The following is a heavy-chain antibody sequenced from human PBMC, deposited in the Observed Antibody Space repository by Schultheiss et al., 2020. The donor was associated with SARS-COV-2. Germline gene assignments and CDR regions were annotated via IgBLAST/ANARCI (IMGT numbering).Heavy chain of an antibody. CDR1: GGSISSGGYY. Sequence: SETLSLTCTVSGGSISSGGYYWSWIRQPPGKGLEWIGEINHSGSTNYNPSLQSRVTISIDTSKNQFSLNLSSVTAADTAVYYCARAQGRWLQSSRYWYFDLWGRGTLVTVSS. J-gene: IGHJ2*01. CDR2: INHSGST. V-gene: IGHV4-39*07. D-gene: IGHD5-24*01. CDR3: ARAQGRWLQSSRYWYFDL.